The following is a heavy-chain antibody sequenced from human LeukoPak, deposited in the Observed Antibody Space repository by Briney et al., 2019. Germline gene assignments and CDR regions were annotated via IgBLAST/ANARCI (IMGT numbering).Heavy chain of an antibody. Sequence: SQTLPLTCAISGDSVSSNSAAWNWIRQSPSRGLEWLGRTYYRSKWYNEYAVSVKGRITINPDTSKNQFSLQPNSVTPEDTAVYYCARGSSISIRSLDFWAQGTLVTVSP. J-gene: IGHJ4*02. CDR1: GDSVSSNSAA. CDR2: TYYRSKWYN. V-gene: IGHV6-1*01. CDR3: ARGSSISIRSLDF. D-gene: IGHD6-6*01.